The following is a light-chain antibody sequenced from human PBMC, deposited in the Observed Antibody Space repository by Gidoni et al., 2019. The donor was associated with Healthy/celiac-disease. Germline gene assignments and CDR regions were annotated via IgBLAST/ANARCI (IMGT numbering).Light chain of an antibody. J-gene: IGKJ1*01. Sequence: EIALTQSPGTLSLSPGERATLPCRASQSVSSSYLAWYQQKPGQAPRLLIYGASSRATGIPDRFSGSGSGTDFTLTISRLEPEDLAVYYCQQYGSSPRTFGQGTKVEIK. CDR3: QQYGSSPRT. V-gene: IGKV3-20*01. CDR1: QSVSSSY. CDR2: GAS.